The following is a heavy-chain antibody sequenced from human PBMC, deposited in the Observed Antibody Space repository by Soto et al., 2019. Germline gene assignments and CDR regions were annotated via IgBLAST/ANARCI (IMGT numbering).Heavy chain of an antibody. Sequence: GGSLRLSCAASGFTLSSHAMTWARQAPGKGLEWVSAISGSADRTYYADSVKGRFTISRDNFKDTSYLQMKSLRPEDTAVYYCANALGLRGWLASCGRATLVTVFS. V-gene: IGHV3-23*01. CDR3: ANALGLRGWLAS. J-gene: IGHJ5*02. D-gene: IGHD3-22*01. CDR1: GFTLSSHA. CDR2: ISGSADRT.